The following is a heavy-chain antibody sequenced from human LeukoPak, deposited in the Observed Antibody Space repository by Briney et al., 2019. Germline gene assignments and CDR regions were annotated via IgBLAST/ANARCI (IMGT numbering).Heavy chain of an antibody. CDR3: ARSNEQWLIEYYFDY. CDR2: IYYSGST. CDR1: GGSISSYY. Sequence: SETLSLTCTVSGGSISSYYWSWIRQPPGKGLEWIGYIYYSGSTNYNPSLKGRVTISVDTSKNQFSLKLSSVTAADTAVYYCARSNEQWLIEYYFDYWGQGTLVTVSS. V-gene: IGHV4-59*01. D-gene: IGHD6-19*01. J-gene: IGHJ4*02.